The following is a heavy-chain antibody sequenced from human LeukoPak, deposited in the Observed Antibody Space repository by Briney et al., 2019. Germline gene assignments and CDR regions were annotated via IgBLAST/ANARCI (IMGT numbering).Heavy chain of an antibody. J-gene: IGHJ6*03. CDR2: IYYSGST. CDR3: ARVSLWFGELLVHYYYYYMDV. CDR1: GGSISSSSYY. V-gene: IGHV4-39*07. D-gene: IGHD3-10*01. Sequence: PSETLSLTYTVSGGSISSSSYYWGWIRQPPGKGLEWIGSIYYSGSTYYNPSLKSRVTISVDTSKNQFSLKLSSVTAAATAVYYCARVSLWFGELLVHYYYYYMDVWGKGTTVTVSS.